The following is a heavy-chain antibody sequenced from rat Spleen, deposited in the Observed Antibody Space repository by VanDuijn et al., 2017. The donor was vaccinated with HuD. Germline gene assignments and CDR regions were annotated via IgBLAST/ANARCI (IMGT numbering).Heavy chain of an antibody. V-gene: IGHV5-25*01. J-gene: IGHJ4*01. CDR3: ARKRDDGSYYYYYVMDA. D-gene: IGHD1-12*02. Sequence: EVQLVESGGGLVQPGRSMKLSCAVSGFTFSNYYMAWVRQAPTKGLEWVASISTGGGNTYYRDSVKGRFTISRDNAKSTLYLQMNSLRSEDTATYYCARKRDDGSYYYYYVMDAWGQGASVTVSS. CDR1: GFTFSNYY. CDR2: ISTGGGNT.